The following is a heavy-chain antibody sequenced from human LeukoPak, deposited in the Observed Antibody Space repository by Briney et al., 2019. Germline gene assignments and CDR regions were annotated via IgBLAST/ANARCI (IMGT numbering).Heavy chain of an antibody. Sequence: PGGSLRLSCAASGFTFSSYWMSWVRKAPGKGRKWVANIEQDGSEKYYVDSVKGRFTISRDNAKNSLYLQMNSLRAEDTAVYYCARDKIVGATYFDYWGQGTLVTVSS. CDR3: ARDKIVGATYFDY. CDR2: IEQDGSEK. J-gene: IGHJ4*02. V-gene: IGHV3-7*01. CDR1: GFTFSSYW. D-gene: IGHD1-26*01.